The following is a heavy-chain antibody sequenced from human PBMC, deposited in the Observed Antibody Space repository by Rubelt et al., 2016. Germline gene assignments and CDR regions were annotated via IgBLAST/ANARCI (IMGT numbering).Heavy chain of an antibody. CDR3: ATSPKLEDAFDI. D-gene: IGHD3-10*01. Sequence: QVQLQQWGAGLLKPSETLSLTCAVYGGSFSGYYWSWIRQPPGKGLEWIGEINHSGSTNYNPSLKSRVTISVDTSKNQFSLNLRSLTAADTAVYYCATSPKLEDAFDIWGQGTMVTVSS. CDR1: GGSFSGYY. CDR2: INHSGST. J-gene: IGHJ3*02. V-gene: IGHV4-34*01.